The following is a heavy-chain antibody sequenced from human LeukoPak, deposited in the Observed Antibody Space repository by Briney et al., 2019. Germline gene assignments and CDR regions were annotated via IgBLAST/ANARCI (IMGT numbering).Heavy chain of an antibody. CDR3: AKYAFAGAPVYDS. CDR1: GFTFSTYA. CDR2: ISGSSDGT. Sequence: PGGSLRLSCAASGFTFSTYAMSWVRQAPGKGLEWVSAISGSSDGTYYVDSVKGRFTISRDNSKNTLFLQVNSLSPEDTALYYCAKYAFAGAPVYDSWGQGTLVTVSS. J-gene: IGHJ5*01. D-gene: IGHD2/OR15-2a*01. V-gene: IGHV3-23*01.